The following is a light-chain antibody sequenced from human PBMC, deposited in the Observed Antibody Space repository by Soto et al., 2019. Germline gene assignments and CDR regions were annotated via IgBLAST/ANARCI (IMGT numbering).Light chain of an antibody. V-gene: IGKV3-20*01. CDR1: QSVSDMY. Sequence: EIVLTQSPGTLSLSPGERATLSCRASQSVSDMYLAWYQQKPGQAPRLLIYASNRATGIPDRFSGSGSGTDFTLTISKLEPEDFAVYYCQHSGTSALFGPGTKVDIK. J-gene: IGKJ3*01. CDR2: AS. CDR3: QHSGTSAL.